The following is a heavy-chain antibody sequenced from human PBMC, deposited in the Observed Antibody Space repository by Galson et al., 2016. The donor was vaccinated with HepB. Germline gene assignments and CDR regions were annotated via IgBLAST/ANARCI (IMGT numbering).Heavy chain of an antibody. CDR1: GLTFSNSS. CDR2: INFDSTYI. J-gene: IGHJ3*01. D-gene: IGHD3-9*01. CDR3: ARRRYNILTGYYDAFDF. Sequence: SLRLSCAVSGLTFSNSSMAWVRQAPGKGLEWVSSINFDSTYIYYADSLKGRFTISRDNAKKSLFLQMNSLRAEDTAVYYCARRRYNILTGYYDAFDFWGQGTMVTVSS. V-gene: IGHV3-21*01.